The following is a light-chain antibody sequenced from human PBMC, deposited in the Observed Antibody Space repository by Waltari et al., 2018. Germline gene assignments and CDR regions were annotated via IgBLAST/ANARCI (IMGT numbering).Light chain of an antibody. J-gene: IGLJ3*02. CDR3: CSYAGSSTWV. CDR1: SSDVGTYNL. CDR2: EVS. Sequence: QSALTQPASVSGSPGQSITISCTGTSSDVGTYNLVPWYQQHPGKAPKFMIYEVSKRPSGVSNRFSGSKSGNTASLTISGLQAEDEAAYYCCSYAGSSTWVFGGGTKLTVL. V-gene: IGLV2-23*02.